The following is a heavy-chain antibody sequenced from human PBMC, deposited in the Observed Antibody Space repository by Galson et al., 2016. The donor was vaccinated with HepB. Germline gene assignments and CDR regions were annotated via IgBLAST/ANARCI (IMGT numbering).Heavy chain of an antibody. D-gene: IGHD4/OR15-4a*01. V-gene: IGHV3-23*01. Sequence: SLRLSCAASGFTFSGYGFGWVRQAPGKGLGWVSTVTGGGINNTYYADSVKGRFTISRDNSENTLYLQMNSLRVEDTALYYCARGTYGAYVYWGQGTLVTVSS. CDR2: VTGGGINNT. J-gene: IGHJ4*02. CDR1: GFTFSGYG. CDR3: ARGTYGAYVY.